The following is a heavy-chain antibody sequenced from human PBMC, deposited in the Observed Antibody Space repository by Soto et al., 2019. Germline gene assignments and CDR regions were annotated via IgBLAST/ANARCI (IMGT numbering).Heavy chain of an antibody. CDR3: ARDDSVVVVPAQDYYYGMDV. Sequence: ASVKVSCKASGYTFTSYGISWVRQAPGQGLEWMGWISAYNGNTNYAQKLQGRVTMTTDTSTSTAYMELRSLRSDDTAVYYCARDDSVVVVPAQDYYYGMDVWGQGTTVTVSS. J-gene: IGHJ6*02. D-gene: IGHD2-2*01. CDR1: GYTFTSYG. CDR2: ISAYNGNT. V-gene: IGHV1-18*01.